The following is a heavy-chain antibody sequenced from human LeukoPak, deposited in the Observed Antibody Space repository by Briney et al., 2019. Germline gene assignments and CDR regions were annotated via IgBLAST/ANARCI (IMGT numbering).Heavy chain of an antibody. J-gene: IGHJ4*02. D-gene: IGHD4-23*01. V-gene: IGHV3-21*01. CDR3: ASLGPGGSVAY. CDR2: IISTSSYI. CDR1: GFTISIYT. Sequence: PGGSLRLSCAASGFTISIYTLNWVRQAPGRGLEWVSSIISTSSYIYYADSVKGRFTISRDNAKNSLSLQMNSLRAEDTAVYYCASLGPGGSVAYWGQGTLVTVSS.